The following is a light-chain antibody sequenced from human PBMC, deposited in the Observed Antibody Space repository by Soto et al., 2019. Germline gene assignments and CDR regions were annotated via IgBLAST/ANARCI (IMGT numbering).Light chain of an antibody. V-gene: IGKV1-39*01. J-gene: IGKJ4*01. CDR2: SAS. CDR1: QSISSY. Sequence: IQLTQSPSSLSASVGDRVTITCRASQSISSYLNWYQQKPGKAPKLLIYSASNLQSGVPSRFSGSGSGTNFTLTISSLQPEDFATYYCQQANSFPLTFGGGTKVDI. CDR3: QQANSFPLT.